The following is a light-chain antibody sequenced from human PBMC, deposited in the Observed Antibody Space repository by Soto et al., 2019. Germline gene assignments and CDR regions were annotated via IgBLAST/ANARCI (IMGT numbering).Light chain of an antibody. J-gene: IGKJ5*01. CDR3: QQYNNWPPH. V-gene: IGKV3-15*01. CDR2: GAS. Sequence: ERLLTPSPAVPSMSPGERATLSCRASQSVSSNLAWYRQQPGQAPRLLIYGASTRATGIPARFSGSGSETEFTLTISSLQSEDFAVYYCQQYNNWPPHFGQGTRLEIK. CDR1: QSVSSN.